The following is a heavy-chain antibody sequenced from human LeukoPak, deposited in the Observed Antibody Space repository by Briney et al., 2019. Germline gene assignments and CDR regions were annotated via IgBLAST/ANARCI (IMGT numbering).Heavy chain of an antibody. CDR3: AKLHDFWSGSDAFDI. D-gene: IGHD3-3*01. J-gene: IGHJ3*02. CDR2: ISGSGSGGST. V-gene: IGHV3-23*01. Sequence: PGGSLRLSCAASGFTFSSYAMSWVRRAPGKGLEWVSGISGSGSGGSTYYADSVKGRFTISRGNSKNTLYLQMSSLRAEDTAIYYCAKLHDFWSGSDAFDIWGQGTMVTVSS. CDR1: GFTFSSYA.